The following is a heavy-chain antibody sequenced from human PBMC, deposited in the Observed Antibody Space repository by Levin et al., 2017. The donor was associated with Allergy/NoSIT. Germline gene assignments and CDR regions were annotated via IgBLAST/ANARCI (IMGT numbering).Heavy chain of an antibody. CDR1: GFTFSSYA. CDR2: ISYDGSNK. CDR3: ARAKQYSSGWSNLDY. V-gene: IGHV3-30-3*01. J-gene: IGHJ4*02. D-gene: IGHD6-19*01. Sequence: GGSLRLSCAASGFTFSSYAMHWVRQAPGKGLEWVAVISYDGSNKYYADSVKGRFTISRDNSKNTLYLQMNSLRAEDTAVYYCARAKQYSSGWSNLDYWGQGTLVTVSS.